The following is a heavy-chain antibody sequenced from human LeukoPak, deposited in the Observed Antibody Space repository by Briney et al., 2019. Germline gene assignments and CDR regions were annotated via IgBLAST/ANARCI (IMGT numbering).Heavy chain of an antibody. V-gene: IGHV3-23*01. CDR2: ISGSGGRT. CDR3: AKGFSPYYYYGLDV. J-gene: IGHJ6*02. Sequence: GGYLRLSCAASGFTFSSYAMSWVRQAPGKGLEWVSAISGSGGRTYYADSVKGRFTISRDNSKNTVYLQMNSLRAEDAAVYYCAKGFSPYYYYGLDVWGQGTTVTVSS. CDR1: GFTFSSYA.